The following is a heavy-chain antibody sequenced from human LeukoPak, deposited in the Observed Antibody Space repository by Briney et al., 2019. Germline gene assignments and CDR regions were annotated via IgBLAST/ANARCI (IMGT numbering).Heavy chain of an antibody. J-gene: IGHJ6*02. CDR3: AKGIGPANYYYYGMDV. D-gene: IGHD2-15*01. Sequence: PGRSLRLSCAASGFTFSSYGMHWVRQAPGKGLEWVAVISYDGSNKYYADSVKGRFTISRDNPKNTLYLQMNSLRAEDTAVYYCAKGIGPANYYYYGMDVWGQGTTVTVSS. CDR2: ISYDGSNK. CDR1: GFTFSSYG. V-gene: IGHV3-30*18.